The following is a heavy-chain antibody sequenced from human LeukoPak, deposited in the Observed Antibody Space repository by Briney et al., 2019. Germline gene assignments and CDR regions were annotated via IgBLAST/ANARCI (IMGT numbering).Heavy chain of an antibody. CDR2: IIPFLDTS. Sequence: SVKVSCKASGGTFINYALSWVRQAPGQGLEWMGAIIPFLDTSNYPPKFQDRVTITTDESTSTAYMELSSLRSDDTAVYYCVRAQAGNYDWPLDLWGQGTLVTVSS. D-gene: IGHD5-12*01. CDR3: VRAQAGNYDWPLDL. J-gene: IGHJ5*02. CDR1: GGTFINYA. V-gene: IGHV1-69*05.